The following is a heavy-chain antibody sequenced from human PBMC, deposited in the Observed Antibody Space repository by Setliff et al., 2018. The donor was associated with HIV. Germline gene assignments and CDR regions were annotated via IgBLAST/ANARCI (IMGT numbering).Heavy chain of an antibody. Sequence: SVKVSCKASGGTFGSYAVSWVRQAPGQGLEWMGGIIPMFGTAKYAQKFQARVTLTTDESTSTAYMEVSGLKSDDTAVYYCARGRGSSSSWPIDYWGQGTLVTVSS. CDR3: ARGRGSSSSWPIDY. CDR2: IIPMFGTA. CDR1: GGTFGSYA. J-gene: IGHJ4*02. D-gene: IGHD6-13*01. V-gene: IGHV1-69*05.